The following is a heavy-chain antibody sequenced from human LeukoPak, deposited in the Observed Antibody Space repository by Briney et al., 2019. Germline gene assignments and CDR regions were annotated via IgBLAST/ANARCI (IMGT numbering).Heavy chain of an antibody. D-gene: IGHD3-22*01. CDR3: ARLYDSSGYTNWLDP. CDR2: ISAYNGNT. Sequence: ASVKVSCKASGYTFTSYGISWVRQAPGQGLEWMGWISAYNGNTNYAQKLQGRVTMTTDTSTSTAYMELRSLRSDDTAVYYCARLYDSSGYTNWLDPWGQGTLVTVSS. CDR1: GYTFTSYG. J-gene: IGHJ5*02. V-gene: IGHV1-18*01.